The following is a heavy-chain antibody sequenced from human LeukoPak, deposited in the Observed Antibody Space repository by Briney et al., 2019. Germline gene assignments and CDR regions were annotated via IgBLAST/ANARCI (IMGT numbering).Heavy chain of an antibody. CDR2: INHSGST. D-gene: IGHD6-13*01. J-gene: IGHJ4*02. V-gene: IGHV4-34*01. CDR1: GGSFSGYY. Sequence: SETLSLTCAVYGGSFSGYYWSWIRQPPGKGLEWIGEINHSGSTYYNPSLKSRVTISVDTSKNQFSLKLSSVTAADTAVYYCARGRSEVAAAGTIGSDFDYWGQGTLVTVSS. CDR3: ARGRSEVAAAGTIGSDFDY.